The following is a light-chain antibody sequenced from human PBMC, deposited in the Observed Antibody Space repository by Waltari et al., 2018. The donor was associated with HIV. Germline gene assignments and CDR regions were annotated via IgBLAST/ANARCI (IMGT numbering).Light chain of an antibody. Sequence: DIVITQSPESLAVSLGERASITCSSSQSLLNTSNKKNYLAWYQVKPGQAPRLLIYWASTRESGVPGRFSGSASGTDFTLTITSLQAEDVATYYCQQYFGIPLTFGGGTKV. CDR2: WAS. V-gene: IGKV4-1*01. CDR1: QSLLNTSNKKNY. J-gene: IGKJ4*01. CDR3: QQYFGIPLT.